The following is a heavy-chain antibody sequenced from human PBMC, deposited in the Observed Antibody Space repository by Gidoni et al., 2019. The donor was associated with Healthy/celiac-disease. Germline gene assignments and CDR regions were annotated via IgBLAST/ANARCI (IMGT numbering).Heavy chain of an antibody. D-gene: IGHD3-3*01. CDR3: ARGGMGKNDFWSGYEYYFDY. CDR1: GGSFSGYY. Sequence: QVQLQQWGAGLLKPSETLSLTCAVYGGSFSGYYWSWIRQPPGKGLEWIGEINHSGSTNYNPSLKSRVTISVDTSKNQFSLKLSSVTAADTAVYYCARGGMGKNDFWSGYEYYFDYWGQGTLVTVSS. J-gene: IGHJ4*02. CDR2: INHSGST. V-gene: IGHV4-34*01.